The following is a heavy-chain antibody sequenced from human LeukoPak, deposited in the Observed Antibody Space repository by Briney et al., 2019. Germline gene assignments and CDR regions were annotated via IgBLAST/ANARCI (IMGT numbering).Heavy chain of an antibody. CDR2: IYYSGST. V-gene: IGHV4-59*01. J-gene: IGHJ4*02. D-gene: IGHD6-13*01. Sequence: SETLSLTCTVSGGSISSYYWSWIRQPPGKGLEWIGYIYYSGSTNYNPSLKSRVTISVDTSKNQFSLKLSSVTAADTAVYYCARVRGSSWSHDYWGQGTLVTVSS. CDR3: ARVRGSSWSHDY. CDR1: GGSISSYY.